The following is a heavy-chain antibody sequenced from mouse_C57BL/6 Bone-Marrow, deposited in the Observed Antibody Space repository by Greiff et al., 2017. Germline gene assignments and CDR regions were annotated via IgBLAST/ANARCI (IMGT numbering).Heavy chain of an antibody. CDR2: ISSGSRTI. D-gene: IGHD4-1*01. Sequence: DVMLVESGGGLVKPGGSLKPSCAASGFIFSDYGMHWVRQAPEKGLEWAAYISSGSRTIYYADTVKGRFTISRDNAKDTLFLQMTSLRSEDTAMYYCAVLGYAMDYWGQGTSVTVSS. V-gene: IGHV5-17*01. J-gene: IGHJ4*01. CDR1: GFIFSDYG. CDR3: AVLGYAMDY.